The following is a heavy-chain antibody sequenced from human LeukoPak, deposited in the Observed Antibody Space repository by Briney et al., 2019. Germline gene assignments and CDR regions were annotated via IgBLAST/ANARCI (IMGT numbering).Heavy chain of an antibody. CDR1: GFTFSSYS. Sequence: KTGGSLRLSCAASGFTFSSYSMNWVRQAPGKGLEWVSSISSSSSYIYYADSVKGRFTISRDNAKNSLYLQMNSLRAEDTAVYYCAAPGYSSGDFDYWGQGTLVTVSS. V-gene: IGHV3-21*01. J-gene: IGHJ4*02. D-gene: IGHD2-15*01. CDR2: ISSSSSYI. CDR3: AAPGYSSGDFDY.